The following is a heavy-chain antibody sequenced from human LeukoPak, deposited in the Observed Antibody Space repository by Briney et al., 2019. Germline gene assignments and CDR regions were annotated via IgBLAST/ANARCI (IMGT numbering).Heavy chain of an antibody. CDR2: ISWNSGSI. J-gene: IGHJ1*01. V-gene: IGHV3-9*03. Sequence: PGRSLRLSCAASGFTFDDYAMHWVRQAPGKGLEWVSGISWNSGSIGYADSVKGRFTISRDNAKNSLYLQMNSLRAEDMALYYCAKDCRPHFSGSGTFDFWGQGNLVTVSS. CDR1: GFTFDDYA. CDR3: AKDCRPHFSGSGTFDF. D-gene: IGHD3-10*01.